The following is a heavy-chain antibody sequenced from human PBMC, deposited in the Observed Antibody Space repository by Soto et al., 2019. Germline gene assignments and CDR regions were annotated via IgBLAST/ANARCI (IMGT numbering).Heavy chain of an antibody. CDR2: IYYSGST. V-gene: IGHV4-30-4*01. Sequence: SETLSLTCTVSGGSISRGDYYWSWIRQPPGKGLEWIGYIYYSGSTYYNPSLKSRVTISVDTSKNQFSLKLSSVTAADTAVYNCAREGYCISTSCAPPYGMDVWGQGTTVTVSS. D-gene: IGHD2-2*01. CDR3: AREGYCISTSCAPPYGMDV. J-gene: IGHJ6*02. CDR1: GGSISRGDYY.